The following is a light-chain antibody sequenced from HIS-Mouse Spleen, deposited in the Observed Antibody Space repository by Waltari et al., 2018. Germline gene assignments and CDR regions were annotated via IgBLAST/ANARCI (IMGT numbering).Light chain of an antibody. J-gene: IGLJ1*01. Sequence: SYELTQPPSVSVSPGQTASITCSGDKLGDKYACWYQQKPGQSPVLVIYQDSKRPSGIPEVFSGSNSGNTATLTISGTQAMDEADYYCQAWDSSTYVFRTGTKVTVL. CDR2: QDS. CDR3: QAWDSSTYV. V-gene: IGLV3-1*01. CDR1: KLGDKY.